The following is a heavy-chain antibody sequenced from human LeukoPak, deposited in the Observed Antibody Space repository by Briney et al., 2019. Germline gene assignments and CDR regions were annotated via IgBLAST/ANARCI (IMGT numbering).Heavy chain of an antibody. CDR3: ARAEMQVGSCTSTNCLFDH. CDR1: GFTFSSYW. CDR2: IKTDGSDT. J-gene: IGHJ4*02. V-gene: IGHV3-74*01. Sequence: PGGSLRLSCAASGFTFSSYWMHWVRQVPGKGLLWVSRIKTDGSDTTYADSVKGRFTISRDNARNTLFLQMNSLTVEDTAVYCCARAEMQVGSCTSTNCLFDHWGQGTLVTVSS. D-gene: IGHD2-2*01.